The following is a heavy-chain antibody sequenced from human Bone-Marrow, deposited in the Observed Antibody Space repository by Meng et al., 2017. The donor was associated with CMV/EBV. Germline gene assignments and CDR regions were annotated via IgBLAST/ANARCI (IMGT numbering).Heavy chain of an antibody. D-gene: IGHD1-7*01. CDR3: ASMTFGITGTNRIFDY. Sequence: ASVKVSCKASGYTFTSYGISWVRQAPGQGLEWMGIINPSGGSTSYAQKFQGRVTMTRDTSTSTVYMELSSLRSEDTAVYYCASMTFGITGTNRIFDYWGQGTLVTVSS. CDR2: INPSGGST. CDR1: GYTFTSYG. J-gene: IGHJ4*02. V-gene: IGHV1-46*01.